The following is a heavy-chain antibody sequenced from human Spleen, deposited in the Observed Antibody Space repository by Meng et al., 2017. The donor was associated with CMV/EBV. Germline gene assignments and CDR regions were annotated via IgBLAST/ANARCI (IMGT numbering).Heavy chain of an antibody. CDR3: ERVGGWIGSSSVFGWFDP. D-gene: IGHD6-6*01. J-gene: IGHJ5*02. CDR1: GHTSTDYD. Sequence: VTLCQSVTGVNHPRASVTVTCKSSGHTSTDYDIHWVRQAPGQGLDWVGVINPNPGATKDAQKFQNRITMTRDTSISTVYMELTTLSSDDTAVYYCERVGGWIGSSSVFGWFDPWGQGTLVTVSS. CDR2: INPNPGAT. V-gene: IGHV1-2*02.